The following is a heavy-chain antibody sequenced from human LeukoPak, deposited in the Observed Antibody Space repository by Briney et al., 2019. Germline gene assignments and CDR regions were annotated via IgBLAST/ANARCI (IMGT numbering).Heavy chain of an antibody. CDR3: ARDRTYYGSGSRYYYFDY. Sequence: PGGSLRLSCAASGFTFSSYSMNWVRQAPGKGLEWVSYISSSSSTIYYADSVKGRFTISRDNAKNSLYLQMNSLRAEDTAVYYCARDRTYYGSGSRYYYFDYWGQGTLVTVSS. D-gene: IGHD3-10*01. CDR2: ISSSSSTI. J-gene: IGHJ4*02. V-gene: IGHV3-48*04. CDR1: GFTFSSYS.